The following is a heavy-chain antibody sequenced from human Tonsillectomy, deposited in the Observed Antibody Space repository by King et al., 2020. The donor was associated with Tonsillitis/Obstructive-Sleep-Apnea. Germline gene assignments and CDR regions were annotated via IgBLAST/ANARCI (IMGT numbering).Heavy chain of an antibody. D-gene: IGHD6-13*01. CDR3: AKTMGSNWSFDY. J-gene: IGHJ4*02. Sequence: VQLVESGGGLVQPGGSLRLSCAASGFTFSSFAMSWVRQAPGKGLEWVSHMRGSDGGTHYADSVKGRFTISRDNSKNTLYLQMNSLRAEDTAVYYCAKTMGSNWSFDYWGQGTLVTVSS. CDR2: MRGSDGGT. V-gene: IGHV3-23*04. CDR1: GFTFSSFA.